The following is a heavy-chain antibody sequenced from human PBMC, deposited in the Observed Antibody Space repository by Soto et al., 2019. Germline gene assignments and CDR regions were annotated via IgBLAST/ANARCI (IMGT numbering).Heavy chain of an antibody. CDR2: INSNSGGT. CDR3: ARDSPSLAYCGGDCYSIDY. CDR1: GYTFTDYY. J-gene: IGHJ4*02. Sequence: QVQLVQSGAEVKKPGASVKVSCEASGYTFTDYYMHWVRQAPGQGLEWMGWINSNSGGTNYAQKFQGRVTMTRDTSITTVYMELRRPRSDDTAVYYCARDSPSLAYCGGDCYSIDYWGQGTLVTVSS. V-gene: IGHV1-2*02. D-gene: IGHD2-21*02.